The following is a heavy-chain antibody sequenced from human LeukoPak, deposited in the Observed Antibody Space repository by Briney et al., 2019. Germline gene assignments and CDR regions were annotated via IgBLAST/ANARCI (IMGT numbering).Heavy chain of an antibody. CDR1: GFTFSNYA. V-gene: IGHV3-23*01. D-gene: IGHD2-15*01. Sequence: GGSLRLSCAASGFTFSNYAMSWVRQAPGKGLEWVSSMSGSSGSTYYADSVKGRVTISRDNSKNTLHLQMNSLRAEDTAVYYCAKLGPGYCSVGTCYSKWYYFDSWGQGTLVTVSS. J-gene: IGHJ4*02. CDR3: AKLGPGYCSVGTCYSKWYYFDS. CDR2: MSGSSGST.